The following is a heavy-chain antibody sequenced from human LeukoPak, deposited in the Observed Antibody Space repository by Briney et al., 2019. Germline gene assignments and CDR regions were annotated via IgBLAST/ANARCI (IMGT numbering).Heavy chain of an antibody. J-gene: IGHJ4*02. CDR2: INHSGST. D-gene: IGHD3-16*01. CDR3: ATSGGTLGPTNYFAY. Sequence: PSETLSLTCAVYGVSFSGYYWSWIRQPPGKGLEWIGEINHSGSTNYNPSLKSRVIISVDTSKNQFSLKLSSVTAADTAVYYCATSGGTLGPTNYFAYWGQGTLVTVSS. CDR1: GVSFSGYY. V-gene: IGHV4-34*01.